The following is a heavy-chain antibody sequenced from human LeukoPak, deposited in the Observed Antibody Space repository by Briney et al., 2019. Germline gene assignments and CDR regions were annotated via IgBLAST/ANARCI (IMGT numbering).Heavy chain of an antibody. CDR1: GDSVSSNSAA. Sequence: SQTLSLTCAISGDSVSSNSAAWNWIRQSPSIGLEWLGRTYYRSKWYNDYAVSVKSRITINPDTSKNQFSLQLNSVTPEDTAVYYCARDLYVWGSYRTHWFDPWGQGTLVTVSS. CDR2: TYYRSKWYN. D-gene: IGHD3-16*02. CDR3: ARDLYVWGSYRTHWFDP. J-gene: IGHJ5*02. V-gene: IGHV6-1*01.